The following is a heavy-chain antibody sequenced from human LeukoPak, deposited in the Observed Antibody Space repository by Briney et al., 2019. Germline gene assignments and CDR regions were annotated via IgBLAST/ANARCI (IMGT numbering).Heavy chain of an antibody. CDR1: GFTFSSYG. CDR3: ARDGAAGTRGTYYYYGMDV. D-gene: IGHD6-13*01. Sequence: GGSLRLSCAASGFTFSSYGMHWVRQAPGKGLEWVAFIRYDGSNKYYADSVKGRFTISRDNSKNTLYLQMNSLRAEDTAVYYCARDGAAGTRGTYYYYGMDVWGQGTTVTVFS. CDR2: IRYDGSNK. V-gene: IGHV3-30*02. J-gene: IGHJ6*02.